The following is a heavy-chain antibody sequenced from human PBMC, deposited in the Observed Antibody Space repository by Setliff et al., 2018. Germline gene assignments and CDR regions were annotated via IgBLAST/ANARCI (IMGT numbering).Heavy chain of an antibody. Sequence: SETLRLSCAASGFTFSAHYMDWLRQAPGKGLEWIGEINHSGSTNYNPSLKSRVTISVDTSKNQFSLKLSSVTAADTAVYYCAREGYYGSGSYGYWGQGALVTVSS. D-gene: IGHD3-10*01. CDR3: AREGYYGSGSYGY. CDR1: GFTFSAHY. V-gene: IGHV4-34*01. CDR2: INHSGST. J-gene: IGHJ4*02.